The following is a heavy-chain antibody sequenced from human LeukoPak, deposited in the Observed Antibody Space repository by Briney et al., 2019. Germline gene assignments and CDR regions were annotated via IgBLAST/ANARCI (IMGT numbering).Heavy chain of an antibody. Sequence: SETLSLTCSVWGGSSSSYDWSWVGEPPGKGLEWIGRIYTSGSTNYNPSLKSRVTISVDTSKNQFSLKLSSVTAADTAVYYCARDRSNGYYWFDPWGQGTLVTVSS. D-gene: IGHD3-22*01. J-gene: IGHJ5*02. CDR3: ARDRSNGYYWFDP. CDR2: IYTSGST. CDR1: GGSSSSYD. V-gene: IGHV4-4*07.